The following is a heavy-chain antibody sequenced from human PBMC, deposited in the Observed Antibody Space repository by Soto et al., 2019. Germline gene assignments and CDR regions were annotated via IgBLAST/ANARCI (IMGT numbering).Heavy chain of an antibody. Sequence: GGSLRLSCTASGFTFGDYAMSWFRQAPGKGLEWVGFIRSKAYGGTTEYAASVKGRFTISRDDSKSIAYLQMNSLKTEDTAVYYCTRDHYGVFYYYYYYYMDVWGKGTTVTVSS. V-gene: IGHV3-49*03. D-gene: IGHD4-17*01. CDR3: TRDHYGVFYYYYYYYMDV. CDR2: IRSKAYGGTT. J-gene: IGHJ6*03. CDR1: GFTFGDYA.